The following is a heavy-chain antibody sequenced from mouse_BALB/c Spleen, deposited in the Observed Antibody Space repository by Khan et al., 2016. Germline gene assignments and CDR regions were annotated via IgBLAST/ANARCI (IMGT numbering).Heavy chain of an antibody. CDR3: ARDGWGYYAMDY. Sequence: QVQLKESGPGLVAPSQSLSITCTVPGFSLIAYGVNWARQPPGKGLEWLGMIWGDGSTDYNSALKSRMNITKDNSKSQVFLKMNSLQSDDTTRHYVARDGWGYYAMDYWGQGTSVTVSS. J-gene: IGHJ4*01. CDR2: IWGDGST. V-gene: IGHV2-6-7*01. D-gene: IGHD2-2*01. CDR1: GFSLIAYG.